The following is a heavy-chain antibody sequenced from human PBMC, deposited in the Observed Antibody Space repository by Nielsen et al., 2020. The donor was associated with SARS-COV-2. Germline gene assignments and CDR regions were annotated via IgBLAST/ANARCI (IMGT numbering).Heavy chain of an antibody. CDR2: IYYSGST. CDR3: ARVRNAVATRYFDY. V-gene: IGHV4-61*01. CDR1: GGSVSSGSYY. D-gene: IGHD5-12*01. J-gene: IGHJ4*02. Sequence: GSLRLSCTVSGGSVSSGSYYWSWIRQPPGKGLEWIGYIYYSGSTNYNPSLKSRVTISVDTSKNQFSLKLSSVTAADTAVYYCARVRNAVATRYFDYWGQGTLVTVSS.